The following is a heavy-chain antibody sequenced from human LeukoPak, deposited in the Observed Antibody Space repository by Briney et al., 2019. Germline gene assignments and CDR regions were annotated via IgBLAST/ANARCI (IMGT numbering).Heavy chain of an antibody. V-gene: IGHV3-74*01. CDR3: ARAGRGLRYFDWLTHDY. Sequence: GGSLRLSCAASGFTFSSYWMHWVRQAPGKGLMWVSRINSDGSGTNYADSVKGRFTISRDNAKNTVYLQMNSLRAEDTAVYYCARAGRGLRYFDWLTHDYWGQGTLVTVSS. J-gene: IGHJ4*02. CDR1: GFTFSSYW. D-gene: IGHD3-9*01. CDR2: INSDGSGT.